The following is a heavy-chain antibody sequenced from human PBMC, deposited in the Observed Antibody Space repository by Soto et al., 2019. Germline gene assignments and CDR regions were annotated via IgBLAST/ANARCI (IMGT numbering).Heavy chain of an antibody. Sequence: ASVKVSCKASGYTFTSYGISWVRQAPGQGLEWMGWISAYNGNTNYAQKLQGRVTMTTDTSTSTAYMELRSLRSDDTAVYYCAREGVMVGRALYVMDVWGQGTTVTVAS. J-gene: IGHJ6*01. CDR1: GYTFTSYG. CDR2: ISAYNGNT. D-gene: IGHD3-16*01. V-gene: IGHV1-18*01. CDR3: AREGVMVGRALYVMDV.